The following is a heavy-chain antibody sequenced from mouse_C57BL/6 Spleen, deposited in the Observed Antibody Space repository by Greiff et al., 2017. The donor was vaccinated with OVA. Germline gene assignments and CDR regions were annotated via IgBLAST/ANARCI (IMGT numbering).Heavy chain of an antibody. D-gene: IGHD3-1*01. CDR3: ARSGRRGAMDY. CDR2: IYPGDGDT. CDR1: GYAFSSSW. J-gene: IGHJ4*01. Sequence: QVQLQQSGPELVKPGASVKISCKASGYAFSSSWMNWVKQRPGKGLEWIGRIYPGDGDTNYNGKFKGKATLTADKSSSTAYMQLSSLTSEDSAVYFCARSGRRGAMDYWGQGTSVTVSS. V-gene: IGHV1-82*01.